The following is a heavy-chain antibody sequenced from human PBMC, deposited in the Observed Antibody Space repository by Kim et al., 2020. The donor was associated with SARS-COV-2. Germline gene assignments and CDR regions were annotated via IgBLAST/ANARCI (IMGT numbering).Heavy chain of an antibody. Sequence: SETLSLTCAVPGGTLSSYSWAWVRQSTGKGLEWIGEIYDRGNTHYNPALQSRVSISRDTSKSQVSLKVTSVVAADRAVYYCARDRGYSFAKMDQWGQGTPVSVSS. CDR1: GGTLSSYS. CDR2: IYDRGNT. D-gene: IGHD5-18*01. V-gene: IGHV4-34*01. J-gene: IGHJ4*02. CDR3: ARDRGYSFAKMDQ.